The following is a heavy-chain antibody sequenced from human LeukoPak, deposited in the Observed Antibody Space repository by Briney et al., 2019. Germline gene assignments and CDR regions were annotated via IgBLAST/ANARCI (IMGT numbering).Heavy chain of an antibody. J-gene: IGHJ4*02. D-gene: IGHD6-13*01. Sequence: ASVKVSCKASGYTFTSYGISWVRLAPGQGLEWMGWISAYNGNTNYAQKLQGRVTMTTDTSTSTAYMELRSLRFDDTAVYYCARGPPIIAAAGLDDYWGQGTLVTVSS. V-gene: IGHV1-18*01. CDR2: ISAYNGNT. CDR3: ARGPPIIAAAGLDDY. CDR1: GYTFTSYG.